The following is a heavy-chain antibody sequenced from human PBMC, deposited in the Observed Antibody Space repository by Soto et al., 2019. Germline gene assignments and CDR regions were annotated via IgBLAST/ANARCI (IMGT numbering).Heavy chain of an antibody. Sequence: PSQTLSLTCAISGDSVSSNSATWNLIRQSPSRGLEWLGRTYYRSKWYDEYAVSMKGRITINPDTSKNQFSLQLNSVTPEDTAVYYCARGRDGVEQPWFDPWGQGTLGTVS. J-gene: IGHJ5*02. CDR1: GDSVSSNSAT. CDR3: ARGRDGVEQPWFDP. V-gene: IGHV6-1*01. CDR2: TYYRSKWYD. D-gene: IGHD3-3*01.